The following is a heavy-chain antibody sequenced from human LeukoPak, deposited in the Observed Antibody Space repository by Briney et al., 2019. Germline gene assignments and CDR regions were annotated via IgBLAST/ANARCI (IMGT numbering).Heavy chain of an antibody. V-gene: IGHV1-69*01. J-gene: IGHJ6*01. CDR3: VRASVGGYNSNNFDGIHC. D-gene: IGHD5-24*01. Sequence: SVTVPSKACGGTFRKQWISRVRQAPGQGLEWMGGIIPIFGTANYAQKFQGRVTITADESTSTAYMEVSSLRSEDTAVYYRVRASVGGYNSNNFDGIHCRVQGGTVTVSS. CDR2: IIPIFGTA. CDR1: GGTFRKQW.